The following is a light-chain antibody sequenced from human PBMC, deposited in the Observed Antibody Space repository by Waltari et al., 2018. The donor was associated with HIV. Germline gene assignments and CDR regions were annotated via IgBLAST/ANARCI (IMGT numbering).Light chain of an antibody. CDR1: TSNIGNTKY. V-gene: IGLV2-11*01. CDR2: DGT. J-gene: IGLJ3*02. CDR3: CSFAGPYSWV. Sequence: QSALTQPRSVSGSPGQSVTISCTGSTSNIGNTKYVSWYQHNPGKVPKLIIYDGTKRPSGVPDRISGSKSGNTASLTISGLQAEDEADYYCCSFAGPYSWVFGEGTTLTVL.